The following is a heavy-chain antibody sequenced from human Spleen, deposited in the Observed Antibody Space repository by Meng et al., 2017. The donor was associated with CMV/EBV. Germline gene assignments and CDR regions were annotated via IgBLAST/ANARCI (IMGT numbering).Heavy chain of an antibody. CDR1: GFIFSTSG. Sequence: GGSLRLSCAASGFIFSTSGMHWVRQAPGKGLEWVAFIRYDGSDEYYADSVKGRFTISRDNSKNTLYLQMNSLRAEDTAVYYCAKDNSRLGITYFDYWGQGTLVTVSS. CDR2: IRYDGSDE. CDR3: AKDNSRLGITYFDY. D-gene: IGHD7-27*01. J-gene: IGHJ4*02. V-gene: IGHV3-30*02.